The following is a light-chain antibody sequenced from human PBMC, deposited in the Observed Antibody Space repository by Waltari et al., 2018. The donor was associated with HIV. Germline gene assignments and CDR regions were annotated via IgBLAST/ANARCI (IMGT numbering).Light chain of an antibody. Sequence: QSALTQPPSASGSPGPSVTISCTGTRSDVGGYNYVSWYRHHPGKAPKLMIYEVSKRPSGVPDRFSGSKSGNTASLTVSGLQAEDEADYYCSSYAGSNNLVFGGGTKLTVL. CDR2: EVS. CDR1: RSDVGGYNY. V-gene: IGLV2-8*01. CDR3: SSYAGSNNLV. J-gene: IGLJ2*01.